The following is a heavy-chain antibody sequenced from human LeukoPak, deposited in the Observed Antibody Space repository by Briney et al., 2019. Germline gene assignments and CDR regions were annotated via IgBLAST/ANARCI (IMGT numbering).Heavy chain of an antibody. CDR2: IYHSGST. Sequence: SGTLSLTCAVSGGSISSSNWWSWVRQPPGKGLEWIGEIYHSGSTNYNPSLKSRVTISVDKSKNQFSLKLSSVTAADTAVYYCAKDPHDFWSGYCFDYWGQGTLVTVSS. V-gene: IGHV4-4*02. J-gene: IGHJ4*02. D-gene: IGHD3-3*01. CDR3: AKDPHDFWSGYCFDY. CDR1: GGSISSSNW.